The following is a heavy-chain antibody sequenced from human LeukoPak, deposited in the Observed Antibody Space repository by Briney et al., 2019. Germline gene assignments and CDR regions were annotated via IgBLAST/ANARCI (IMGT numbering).Heavy chain of an antibody. CDR2: IYHRGST. V-gene: IGHV4-4*02. D-gene: IGHD3-10*01. J-gene: IGHJ3*02. CDR1: GASISSTNW. CDR3: ARRVVRGHYDAFDI. Sequence: SETLSLTCAVSGASISSTNWWSWVRQPPGKGLEWIGEIYHRGSTNYNPSLKSRVTISVDTSKNQFSLKLSSVTAADTAVYYCARRVVRGHYDAFDIWGQGTMVTVSS.